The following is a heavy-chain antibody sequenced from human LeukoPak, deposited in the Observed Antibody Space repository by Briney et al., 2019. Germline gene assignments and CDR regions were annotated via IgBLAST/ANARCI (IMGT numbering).Heavy chain of an antibody. CDR2: INPNSGGT. Sequence: ASVKVSCKASGYTFTGYYMHWVRQAPGQGLEWMGRINPNSGGTNYAQKFQGRVTMTRDTSTSTVYMELSSLRSEDTAVYYCARDGDGYHYWGQGTLVTVSS. CDR1: GYTFTGYY. J-gene: IGHJ4*02. CDR3: ARDGDGYHY. V-gene: IGHV1-2*06. D-gene: IGHD5-24*01.